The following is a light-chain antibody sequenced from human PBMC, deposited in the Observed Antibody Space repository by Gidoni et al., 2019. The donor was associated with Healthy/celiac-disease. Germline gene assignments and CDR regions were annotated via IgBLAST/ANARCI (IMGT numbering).Light chain of an antibody. Sequence: IQMTQPPSSPSASVGDRVTITCRASQSISSYLNWYQQKPGKAPKLLIYAASSLQSGVPYRFSGSGSGTDFTLTISSLQPEDFATYYCQQSYSTPRLTFGGGTKVEIK. CDR3: QQSYSTPRLT. CDR1: QSISSY. J-gene: IGKJ4*01. V-gene: IGKV1-39*01. CDR2: AAS.